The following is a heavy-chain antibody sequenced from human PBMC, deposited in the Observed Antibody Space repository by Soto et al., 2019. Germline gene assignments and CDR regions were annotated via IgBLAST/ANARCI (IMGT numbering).Heavy chain of an antibody. Sequence: AGVQVSCQASRYTFPRYYMHWVRQPPGREVEWMVMIIHSGGSTSYAQKFQGRVTISMDTSTSTVYMELSSLRSEDTAVYYCARDGSSGWSWEGFDPWGQGTLVTVSS. D-gene: IGHD6-19*01. CDR1: RYTFPRYY. J-gene: IGHJ5*02. V-gene: IGHV1-46*01. CDR3: ARDGSSGWSWEGFDP. CDR2: IIHSGGST.